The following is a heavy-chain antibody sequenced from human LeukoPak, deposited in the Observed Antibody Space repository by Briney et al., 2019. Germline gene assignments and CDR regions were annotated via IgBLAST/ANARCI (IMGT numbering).Heavy chain of an antibody. CDR3: ANRYCSGGSCYFDN. D-gene: IGHD2-15*01. V-gene: IGHV3-23*01. CDR2: ITASSGNT. J-gene: IGHJ4*02. Sequence: GGSLRLSCAGPGFIFSDYAMNWVRQAPGKGLEWVSSITASSGNTFYADSVKGRFTISRENSKNTLYLQMNSLRPEDTAIYYCANRYCSGGSCYFDNWGQGTLVTVSS. CDR1: GFIFSDYA.